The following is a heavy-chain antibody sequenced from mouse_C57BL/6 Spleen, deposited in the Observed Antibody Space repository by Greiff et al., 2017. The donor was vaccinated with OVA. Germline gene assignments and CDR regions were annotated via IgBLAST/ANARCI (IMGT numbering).Heavy chain of an antibody. J-gene: IGHJ2*01. Sequence: QVQLQQPGAELVKPGASVTLSCKASGYTFTSYWLQWVKQRPGQGLEWFGEIDTSDSYNNYNQKLKGKATLTVDTSSSTAYVHLSCLTSEDSASYYCSREDSPLDDWGKGTTLTVSS. CDR2: IDTSDSYN. CDR3: SREDSPLDD. CDR1: GYTFTSYW. D-gene: IGHD3-2*01. V-gene: IGHV1-50*01.